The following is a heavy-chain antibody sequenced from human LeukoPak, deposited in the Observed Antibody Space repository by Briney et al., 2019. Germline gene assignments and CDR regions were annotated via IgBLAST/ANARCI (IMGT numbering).Heavy chain of an antibody. J-gene: IGHJ3*02. CDR2: ISSSSSTI. D-gene: IGHD3-22*01. Sequence: GGSLRLSCAASGVTFSSYSMNWVRQAPGKGLEWISYISSSSSTIYYADSVKGRFTISRDNSKNTLYLQMNSLRAEDTAVYYCARAGGYYYDSSGYYPDAFDIWGQGTMVTVSS. CDR3: ARAGGYYYDSSGYYPDAFDI. V-gene: IGHV3-48*01. CDR1: GVTFSSYS.